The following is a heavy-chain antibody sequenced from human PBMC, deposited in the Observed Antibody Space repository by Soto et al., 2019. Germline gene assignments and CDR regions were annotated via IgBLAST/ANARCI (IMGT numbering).Heavy chain of an antibody. CDR2: IYPDDSDT. Sequence: GESLKISCQGSGYSFTNHWIGWVRQMPGKGLEWMGIIYPDDSDTKYSPSFQGQVSMSVDKSINTAHLQWSSLKASDTAMYYCARRHRIAAAGPMYGMDVWGQGTTVTVSS. CDR3: ARRHRIAAAGPMYGMDV. V-gene: IGHV5-51*01. CDR1: GYSFTNHW. J-gene: IGHJ6*02. D-gene: IGHD6-13*01.